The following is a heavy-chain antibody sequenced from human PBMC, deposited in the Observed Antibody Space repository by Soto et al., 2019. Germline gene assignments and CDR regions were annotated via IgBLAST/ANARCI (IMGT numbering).Heavy chain of an antibody. CDR2: IGTAGDT. CDR1: GFTFSSYD. CDR3: ARVYRDFWSGYQYGMDV. Sequence: GGSLRLSCAASGFTFSSYDMHWVRQATGKGLEWVSAIGTAGDTYYPGSVKGRFTISRENAKNSLYLQMNSLRAEDTAVYYCARVYRDFWSGYQYGMDVWGQGTTVTVSS. J-gene: IGHJ6*02. D-gene: IGHD3-3*01. V-gene: IGHV3-13*01.